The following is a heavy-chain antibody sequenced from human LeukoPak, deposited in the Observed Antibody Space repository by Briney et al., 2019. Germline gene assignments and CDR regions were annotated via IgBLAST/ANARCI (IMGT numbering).Heavy chain of an antibody. J-gene: IGHJ4*02. CDR3: AKQVGYFDY. V-gene: IGHV3-23*01. CDR2: ISGSGGST. Sequence: GGSLRLSCAASGFTFSSYAMRWVRQAPGKGLEWVSAISGSGGSTYYADSGKGRFTSSRDNSKNTVYLQMNSLRAEDTAVYYCAKQVGYFDYWGQGTLVTVSS. CDR1: GFTFSSYA.